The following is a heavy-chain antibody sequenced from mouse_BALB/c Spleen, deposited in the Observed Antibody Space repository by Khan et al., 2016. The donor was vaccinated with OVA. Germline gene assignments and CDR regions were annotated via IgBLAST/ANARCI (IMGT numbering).Heavy chain of an antibody. J-gene: IGHJ4*01. V-gene: IGHV9-3-1*01. CDR1: GYTFTNYG. Sequence: QIQLVQSGPELKKPGETVKISCKASGYTFTNYGMNWVKQSPGKALKWMGWINTYTGAPTYADDFKGRFAFSLETSASTAYLQIKNLKKEDTDTYFCARPPYEYDTMEYWGQGTSVTVSS. CDR2: INTYTGAP. D-gene: IGHD1-1*01. CDR3: ARPPYEYDTMEY.